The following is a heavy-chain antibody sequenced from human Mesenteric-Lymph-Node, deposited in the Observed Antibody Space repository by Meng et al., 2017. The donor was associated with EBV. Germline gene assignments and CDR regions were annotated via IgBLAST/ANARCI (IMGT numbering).Heavy chain of an antibody. V-gene: IGHV4-34*02. D-gene: IGHD4-17*01. Sequence: QLRVGPLAPSAPLSLTCEASCWSFRGYQWSSIRQPPGKGLEYIGEISQSGDTTYNPSLQSRVTISIDTSKNQFSLKLSSVAAADTAMYYCARARGGDRIGSHYFDYWGQGTLVTVSS. CDR3: ARARGGDRIGSHYFDY. J-gene: IGHJ4*02. CDR1: CWSFRGYQ. CDR2: ISQSGDT.